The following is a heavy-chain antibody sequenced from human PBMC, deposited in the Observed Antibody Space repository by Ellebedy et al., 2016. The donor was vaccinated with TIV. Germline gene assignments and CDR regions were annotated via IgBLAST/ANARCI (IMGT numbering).Heavy chain of an antibody. CDR1: GFTFTSNS. J-gene: IGHJ4*02. D-gene: IGHD5-18*01. CDR3: ARDSTKLGYSYGYFDY. Sequence: GESLKISCTASGFTFTSNSMNWVRQAPGKGLEWVSYISSSSSAICYADSVKGRFTISRDNAKNSLYLQMNSLRAEDTAVYYCARDSTKLGYSYGYFDYWGQGALVTVSS. CDR2: ISSSSSAI. V-gene: IGHV3-48*04.